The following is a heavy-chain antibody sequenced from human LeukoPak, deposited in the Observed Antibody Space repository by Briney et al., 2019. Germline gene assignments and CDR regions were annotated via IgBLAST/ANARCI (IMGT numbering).Heavy chain of an antibody. CDR3: ARGGKYYDSSGYN. Sequence: GGSLRLSCAASGFTFSSYEMNWVRQAPGKGLEWVSYISSSGSTIYYADSVKGRITISRDNAKNSLYLQMNSLRAEDTAVYYCARGGKYYDSSGYNWGQGTLVTVSS. J-gene: IGHJ4*02. D-gene: IGHD3-22*01. CDR2: ISSSGSTI. CDR1: GFTFSSYE. V-gene: IGHV3-48*03.